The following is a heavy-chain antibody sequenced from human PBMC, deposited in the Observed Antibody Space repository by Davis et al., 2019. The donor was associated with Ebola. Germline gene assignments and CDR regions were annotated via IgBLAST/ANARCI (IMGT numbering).Heavy chain of an antibody. CDR1: GYTFTGYY. Sequence: ASVKVSCKASGYTFTGYYMHWVRQAPGQGLEWMGIINPSGGSTSYAQKFQGRVTMTRDTSTSTVYMELSSLRSEDTAVYYCAREGRMIVAQDVWGQGTTVTVSS. J-gene: IGHJ6*02. V-gene: IGHV1-46*01. D-gene: IGHD3-22*01. CDR2: INPSGGST. CDR3: AREGRMIVAQDV.